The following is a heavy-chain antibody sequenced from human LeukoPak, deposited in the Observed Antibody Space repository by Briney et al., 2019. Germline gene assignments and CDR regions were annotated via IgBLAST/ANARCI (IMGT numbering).Heavy chain of an antibody. CDR1: GFTFSSYG. D-gene: IGHD3-10*01. Sequence: GGSLRLSCAVSGFTFSSYGMHWVRQAPGKGLEWVAVISYDGSNKYYADSVKGRFTISRDNSKNTLYLQMNSLRAEDTAVYYCAKVFNPSVRGGLYFDYWGQGTLVTVSS. CDR3: AKVFNPSVRGGLYFDY. CDR2: ISYDGSNK. J-gene: IGHJ4*02. V-gene: IGHV3-30*18.